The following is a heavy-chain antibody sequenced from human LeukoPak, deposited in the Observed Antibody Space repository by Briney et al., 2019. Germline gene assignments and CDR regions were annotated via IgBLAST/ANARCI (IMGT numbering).Heavy chain of an antibody. CDR2: ISGSGGST. Sequence: GGSLRLSRAASGFTFSSYAMSWVRQAPGKGLEWVSGISGSGGSTYYADSVKGRFTISRDNSKNTLYLQMNSLRAEDTAVYFCATSQSFSPLYYFDCWGQGTLVTVSS. J-gene: IGHJ4*02. CDR1: GFTFSSYA. CDR3: ATSQSFSPLYYFDC. V-gene: IGHV3-23*01.